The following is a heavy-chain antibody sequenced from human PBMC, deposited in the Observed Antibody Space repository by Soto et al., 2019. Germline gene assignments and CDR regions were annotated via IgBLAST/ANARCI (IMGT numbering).Heavy chain of an antibody. CDR1: GGTFSSYA. V-gene: IGHV1-69*06. J-gene: IGHJ3*02. D-gene: IGHD5-18*01. Sequence: ASVKVSCKASGGTFSSYAISWVRQAPGQGLEWMGGIIPIFGTANYAQKFQGRVTTTADKSTSTAYMELSSLRSEDTAVYYCARDQSLGDTAMRDAFDIWGQGTMVTVSS. CDR3: ARDQSLGDTAMRDAFDI. CDR2: IIPIFGTA.